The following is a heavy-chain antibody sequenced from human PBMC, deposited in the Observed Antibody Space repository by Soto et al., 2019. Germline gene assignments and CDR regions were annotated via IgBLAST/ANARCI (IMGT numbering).Heavy chain of an antibody. CDR3: ASLQLWFSSSDY. Sequence: GGSLRLSCAASGFTFSSYAMHWVRQAPGKGLEWVAVISYDGSNKYYADSVKGRFTISRDNSKNTLYLQMNSLRAEDTAVYYCASLQLWFSSSDYWGQGTLVTVSS. J-gene: IGHJ4*02. CDR1: GFTFSSYA. D-gene: IGHD5-18*01. CDR2: ISYDGSNK. V-gene: IGHV3-30-3*01.